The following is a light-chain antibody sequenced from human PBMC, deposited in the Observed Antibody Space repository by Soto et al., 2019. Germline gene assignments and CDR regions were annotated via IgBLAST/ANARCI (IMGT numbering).Light chain of an antibody. CDR2: DVS. Sequence: ALTQPASVSGSPGQSITISCIGTSSDVGGYNYVSWYQQHPGKAPKLMIYDVSNRPSGVSNRFSGSKSGNTASLTISGLQAEDEADYYCSSYTSSSTYVFGTGTKVTVL. J-gene: IGLJ1*01. CDR3: SSYTSSSTYV. CDR1: SSDVGGYNY. V-gene: IGLV2-14*01.